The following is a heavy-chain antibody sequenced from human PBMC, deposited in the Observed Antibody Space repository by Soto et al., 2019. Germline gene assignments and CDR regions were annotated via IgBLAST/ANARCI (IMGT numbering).Heavy chain of an antibody. CDR1: GFTFSTYA. J-gene: IGHJ4*02. D-gene: IGHD1-26*01. CDR3: AKDIKVESVVGATPSSYFDY. Sequence: PGGSLRLSCAASGFTFSTYAMSWVRQAPGKGLEWVSAVSGSGDTTYYADSVKGRFTISRDNAKNTLYLQMNSLRAEDTAVYYXAKDIKVESVVGATPSSYFDYWGQGTLVTVSS. V-gene: IGHV3-23*01. CDR2: VSGSGDTT.